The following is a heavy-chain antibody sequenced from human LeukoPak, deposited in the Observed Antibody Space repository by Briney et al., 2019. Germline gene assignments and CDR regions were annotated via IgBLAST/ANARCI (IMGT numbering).Heavy chain of an antibody. Sequence: PGGSLRLSCVASGFTFSGYEMNWVRQAPGKGLEWVSYISTSGATVYYADSVKGRFTISRDNAKNSLYLQMNSLRADDTAVYYCGRNVYDSSGYYAIDYWGQGTLVTVSS. CDR2: ISTSGATV. D-gene: IGHD3-22*01. CDR1: GFTFSGYE. V-gene: IGHV3-48*03. J-gene: IGHJ4*02. CDR3: GRNVYDSSGYYAIDY.